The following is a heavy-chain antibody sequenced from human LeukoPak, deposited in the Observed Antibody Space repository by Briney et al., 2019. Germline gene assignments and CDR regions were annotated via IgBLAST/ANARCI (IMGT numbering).Heavy chain of an antibody. J-gene: IGHJ4*02. CDR1: GGTFSSYA. Sequence: VASVKVSCKASGGTFSSYAISWVRQAPGQGLEWMGGIIPIFGTANYAQQFQGRVTITADESTSTAYMELSSLRSEDTAVYYCAIPGKVTFGVVPSFDYWGQGTLVTVSS. V-gene: IGHV1-69*13. CDR3: AIPGKVTFGVVPSFDY. D-gene: IGHD3-3*01. CDR2: IIPIFGTA.